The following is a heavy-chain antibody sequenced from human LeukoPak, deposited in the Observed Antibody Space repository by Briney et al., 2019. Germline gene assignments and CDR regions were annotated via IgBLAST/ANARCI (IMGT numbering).Heavy chain of an antibody. V-gene: IGHV4-4*02. J-gene: IGHJ6*03. CDR3: ARALVGSSSGYFYYYMDV. CDR2: IYHSGRT. Sequence: SGTLSLTCTVSGGSISSSNWWSWVRQPPGKGLEWIGEIYHSGRTNYNPSLKSRVTISVDTSKNQFSLNLSSVTAADTAVYYCARALVGSSSGYFYYYMDVWGKGTTVTVSS. CDR1: GGSISSSNW. D-gene: IGHD6-6*01.